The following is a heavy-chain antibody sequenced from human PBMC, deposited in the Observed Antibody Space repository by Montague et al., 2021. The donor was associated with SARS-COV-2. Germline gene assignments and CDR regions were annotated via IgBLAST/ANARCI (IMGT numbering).Heavy chain of an antibody. CDR1: GGSISSSSYY. V-gene: IGHV4-39*01. D-gene: IGHD2-2*01. J-gene: IGHJ5*02. CDR3: GRPGDQLLLDYWFDP. CDR2: IYYSGST. Sequence: SETLSLTCTVSGGSISSSSYYWGWIRQPPGKGLEWIGSIYYSGSTYYNPSLNSRVTISVDTTKYQSSLKLSAVTAADTAVYYCGRPGDQLLLDYWFDPWGQGTLVTVSS.